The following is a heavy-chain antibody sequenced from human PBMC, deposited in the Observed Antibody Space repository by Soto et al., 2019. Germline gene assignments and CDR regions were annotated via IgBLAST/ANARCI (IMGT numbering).Heavy chain of an antibody. V-gene: IGHV3-7*03. Sequence: GGSLRLSCSASGFTLSSFYMSWVRQAPGKGLEWLGNIKGDGSDTHYVDSVKGRFTISRDYAENSIHLQMNNLRAEDTAMYYCARDPAPADWCHGPQVTVSS. J-gene: IGHJ4*01. CDR2: IKGDGSDT. CDR3: ARDPAPAD. CDR1: GFTLSSFY.